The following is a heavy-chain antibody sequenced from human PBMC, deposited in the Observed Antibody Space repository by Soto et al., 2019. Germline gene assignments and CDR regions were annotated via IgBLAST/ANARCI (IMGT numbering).Heavy chain of an antibody. CDR3: ARCIQQDYYYGMDV. CDR1: GYTFYSHS. D-gene: IGHD5-18*01. V-gene: IGHV1-18*01. J-gene: IGHJ6*02. Sequence: ASVKVSCKASGYTFYSHSISWVRQAPGQGLEWMGRTSADNSNTKYAQKFRGRVTMTTDTSTSTVYMELRNLRSDDTAVYYCARCIQQDYYYGMDVWGQGTTVTVSS. CDR2: TSADNSNT.